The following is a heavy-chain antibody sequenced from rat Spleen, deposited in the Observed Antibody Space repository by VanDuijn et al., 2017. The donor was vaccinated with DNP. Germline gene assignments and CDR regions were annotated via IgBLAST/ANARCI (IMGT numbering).Heavy chain of an antibody. CDR1: GFTFSDYY. V-gene: IGHV5-7*01. CDR3: ARGYGFDY. D-gene: IGHD4-3*01. Sequence: EVQLVESGGGLVQPGRSLKLSCAASGFTFSDYYMAWVRQAPTKGLEWVAYISYDGSSTYYRDSVKGRFTISRDNAKSTLYLQMDSLRSEDTATYYCARGYGFDYWGQGVMVTVSS. CDR2: ISYDGSST. J-gene: IGHJ2*01.